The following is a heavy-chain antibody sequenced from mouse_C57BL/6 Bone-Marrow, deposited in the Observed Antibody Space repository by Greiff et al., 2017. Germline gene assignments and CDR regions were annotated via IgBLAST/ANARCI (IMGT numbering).Heavy chain of an antibody. CDR3: ARGGNYGGYYFDY. CDR1: GYTFTTSP. V-gene: IGHV1-47*01. CDR2: FHPYNNDT. J-gene: IGHJ2*01. D-gene: IGHD2-1*01. Sequence: QVQLQQSGAGLVKPGASVKMSCTASGYTFTTSPIDWMKQNHGKSLEWIGNFHPYNNDTKYNEKFKGKATLTVEKSSSTVYLELSRLTSDDSAVYYCARGGNYGGYYFDYWGQGTTLTVSS.